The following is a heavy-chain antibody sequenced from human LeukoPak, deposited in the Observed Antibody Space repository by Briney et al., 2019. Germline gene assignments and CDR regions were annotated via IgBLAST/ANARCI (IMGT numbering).Heavy chain of an antibody. J-gene: IGHJ6*02. D-gene: IGHD5-12*01. CDR3: VRAPRADVDIVALRLTYYYYYGMDV. V-gene: IGHV1-69*04. CDR2: IIPILGIA. CDR1: GGTFSSYA. Sequence: GASVKVSCKASGGTFSSYAISWVRQSPGQGREWVGRIIPILGIANYAQKFQGRVTITADKSTSTAYMELSSLRSEDTAVYYCVRAPRADVDIVALRLTYYYYYGMDVWGQGTTVTVSS.